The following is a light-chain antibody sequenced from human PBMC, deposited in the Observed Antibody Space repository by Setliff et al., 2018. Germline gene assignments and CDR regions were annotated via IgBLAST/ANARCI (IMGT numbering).Light chain of an antibody. CDR2: SNN. Sequence: QSVLTQPPSASGTPGQRVTISCSGSSSNIGSNTVNWYQQLPGTAPKLLIYSNNQRPSGVPDRFSGSESGTSASLAISGLQSEDEADYYCAAWDDSLNGQVFGTGTKGTVL. J-gene: IGLJ1*01. CDR3: AAWDDSLNGQV. V-gene: IGLV1-44*01. CDR1: SSNIGSNT.